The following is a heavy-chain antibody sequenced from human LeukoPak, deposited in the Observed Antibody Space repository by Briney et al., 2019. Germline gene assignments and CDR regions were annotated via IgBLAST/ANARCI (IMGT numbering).Heavy chain of an antibody. CDR2: IIPIFGTA. J-gene: IGHJ4*02. CDR3: ARARAWAGYSYGFYY. Sequence: ASVKVSRTASGGTFSSYAISWVRQAPGQGLEWMGGIIPIFGTANYAQKFQGRVTITADESTSTAYMELSSLRSEDTAVYYCARARAWAGYSYGFYYWGQGPLVTVSS. V-gene: IGHV1-69*13. D-gene: IGHD5-18*01. CDR1: GGTFSSYA.